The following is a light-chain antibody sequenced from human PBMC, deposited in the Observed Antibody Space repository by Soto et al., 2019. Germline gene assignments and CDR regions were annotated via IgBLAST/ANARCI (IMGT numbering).Light chain of an antibody. CDR2: NNN. CDR1: SSNIGPNA. Sequence: QPVLTQPPSASGTPGQKVTISCSGSSSNIGPNAVNWYQQLPGTAPKLLLYNNNQRPSGVSDRFSGSKSGTSASLAISGLQSDDEADYHCAEWDDRLNGLVFGTGTKVTVL. J-gene: IGLJ1*01. V-gene: IGLV1-44*01. CDR3: AEWDDRLNGLV.